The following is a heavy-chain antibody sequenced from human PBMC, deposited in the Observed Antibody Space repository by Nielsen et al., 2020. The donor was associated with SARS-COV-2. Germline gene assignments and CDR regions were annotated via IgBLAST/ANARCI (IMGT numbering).Heavy chain of an antibody. J-gene: IGHJ4*02. CDR3: ASSHITGTPIDY. Sequence: GESLKISCAASGFTFSSYAMHWVRQAPGKGLEWVAVISYDGSNKYYADSVKGRFTISRDNSKNTLYLQMNSLRPEDTAVYYCASSHITGTPIDYWGQGTLVTVSS. CDR2: ISYDGSNK. D-gene: IGHD1-20*01. V-gene: IGHV3-30-3*01. CDR1: GFTFSSYA.